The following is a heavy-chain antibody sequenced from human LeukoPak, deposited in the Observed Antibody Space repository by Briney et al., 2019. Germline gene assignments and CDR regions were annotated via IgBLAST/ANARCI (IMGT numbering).Heavy chain of an antibody. CDR2: LNWSGGKT. D-gene: IGHD6-19*01. J-gene: IGHJ4*02. CDR3: ARSASVAADYYFDS. Sequence: GGSLRLSCAASGFKFDDRGMSWVRQAPGKGLEWVSGLNWSGGKTGYADSVKGRFTISRDNSKNFVVLQMNSLRVEDTAFYYCARSASVAADYYFDSWGQGTLVTFSS. CDR1: GFKFDDRG. V-gene: IGHV3-20*04.